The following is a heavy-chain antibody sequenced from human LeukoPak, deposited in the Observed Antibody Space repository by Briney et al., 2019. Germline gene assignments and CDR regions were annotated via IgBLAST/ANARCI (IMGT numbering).Heavy chain of an antibody. Sequence: SGTLSVTRTVSRGSRSFWWSWVRQPPGQGLEWIGELFCLGGSNHNTSLRSRVTISLALTSSQFSLRLTAVTAADTAVYCCAANFGSWGQGSLVTV. V-gene: IGHV4-4*01. CDR3: AANFGS. CDR1: RGSRSFW. CDR2: LFCLGGS. J-gene: IGHJ4*02.